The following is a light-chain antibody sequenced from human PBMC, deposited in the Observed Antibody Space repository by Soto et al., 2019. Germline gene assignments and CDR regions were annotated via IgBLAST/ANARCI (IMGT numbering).Light chain of an antibody. CDR1: ESLHTSS. CDR2: GVS. Sequence: EIELTQSPGTLSLSPGDRASLSCRASESLHTSSLAWYQQKPGQAPRLLMSGVSSRSTDIPDRFSGSGSGTDFTPTISRLEPEDFAVYYCPHHGTPSYTFGPGTTLE. CDR3: PHHGTPSYT. J-gene: IGKJ2*01. V-gene: IGKV3-20*01.